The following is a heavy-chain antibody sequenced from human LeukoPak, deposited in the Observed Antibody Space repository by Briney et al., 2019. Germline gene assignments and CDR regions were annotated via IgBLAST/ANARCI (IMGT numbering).Heavy chain of an antibody. CDR1: GFTFSSYW. Sequence: GGSLRLSCAASGFTFSSYWMSWVRQAPGKGLEWVANIKQDGSEKYYVDSVKGRFTVSRDNAKNSLYLQMNSLRAEDTAVYYCARDYTILLWFGEFFLVSDYWGQGTLVTVSS. J-gene: IGHJ4*02. D-gene: IGHD3-10*01. CDR2: IKQDGSEK. CDR3: ARDYTILLWFGEFFLVSDY. V-gene: IGHV3-7*01.